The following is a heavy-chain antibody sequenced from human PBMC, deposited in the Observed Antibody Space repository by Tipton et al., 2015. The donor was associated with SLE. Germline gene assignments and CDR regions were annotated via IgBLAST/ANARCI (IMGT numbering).Heavy chain of an antibody. J-gene: IGHJ4*02. V-gene: IGHV4-59*11. CDR3: ARGLWGVRGVMAPLDY. CDR2: IYCSGST. D-gene: IGHD3-10*01. Sequence: VRLSCPVSGGSISSHYWSWIRQPPGKGLEWIGYIYCSGSTNYNPSLKSRVTISVDTSKNQFSLKLSSVTAADTAVYYCARGLWGVRGVMAPLDYWGQGTLVTVSS. CDR1: GGSISSHY.